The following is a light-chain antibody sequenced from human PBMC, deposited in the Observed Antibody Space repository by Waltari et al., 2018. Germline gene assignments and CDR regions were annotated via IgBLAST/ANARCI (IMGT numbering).Light chain of an antibody. CDR2: SAS. V-gene: IGKV1-12*01. J-gene: IGKJ4*01. CDR3: QQAKSFPVT. CDR1: HDINSF. Sequence: DIQMTQSPSSVSASLGDRVTITCRASHDINSFLAWYQQIPGKAPKLLIHSASTLQPGVPSRFSGSGSGTDFTLTITSLQPDDFATYYCQQAKSFPVTFGGGTTVEIK.